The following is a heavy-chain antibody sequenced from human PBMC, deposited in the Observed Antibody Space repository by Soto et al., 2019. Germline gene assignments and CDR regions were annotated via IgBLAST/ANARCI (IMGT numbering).Heavy chain of an antibody. V-gene: IGHV1-3*01. Sequence: QVQLVQSGAEVKKPGASVKVSCKASGYTFTSYAIHWVRQAPGQRLEWMGWINADNGNTKYSQKFQGRVTITRDTSASTAHMEVSSLRSEDTAVYYCARGWGNYYYGMDVWGQGTTVTVSS. CDR3: ARGWGNYYYGMDV. CDR1: GYTFTSYA. CDR2: INADNGNT. D-gene: IGHD7-27*01. J-gene: IGHJ6*02.